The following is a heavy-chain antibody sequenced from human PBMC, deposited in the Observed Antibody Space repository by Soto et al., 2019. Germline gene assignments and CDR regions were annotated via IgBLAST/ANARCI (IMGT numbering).Heavy chain of an antibody. Sequence: EVQLLESGGGLVQPGGSLRLSCAASGFTFSSYAMSWVRQAPGKGLEWVSTISGSGASTYYADSVKGRFTISRDNSKNTLYLQLNSLRAEDTAVYACAKGPGQYCSGGSCSPGFAPWGEGTLVTVSS. CDR2: ISGSGAST. CDR1: GFTFSSYA. D-gene: IGHD2-15*01. V-gene: IGHV3-23*01. CDR3: AKGPGQYCSGGSCSPGFAP. J-gene: IGHJ5*02.